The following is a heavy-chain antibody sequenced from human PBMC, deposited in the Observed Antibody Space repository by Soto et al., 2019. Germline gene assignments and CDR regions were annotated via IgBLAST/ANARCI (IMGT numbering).Heavy chain of an antibody. CDR1: GDTFNIYA. Sequence: QVQLVQSGAEVKRRGSSVKVSCKASGDTFNIYAINWVRQAPGLGLEWMGRVNPIVSMSNYAQKFQGRVTMTADKSTSTAYMELSSLRSEDTAIYHCASSYGSGYRAFDYWGQGALVTVSS. D-gene: IGHD3-10*01. V-gene: IGHV1-69*02. CDR3: ASSYGSGYRAFDY. J-gene: IGHJ4*02. CDR2: VNPIVSMS.